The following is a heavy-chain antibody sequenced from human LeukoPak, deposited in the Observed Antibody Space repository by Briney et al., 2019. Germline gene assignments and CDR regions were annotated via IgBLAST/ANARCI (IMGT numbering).Heavy chain of an antibody. Sequence: PGGSLRLSCAASGFTFSSYAMSWVRQARGKGLEWVSVISGSGGSTYYADSVKGRFTISRDNSKNTLYLQMNSLRAEDTAVYYRAKRDVLLWFGELLSADYWGQGTLVTVSS. V-gene: IGHV3-23*01. J-gene: IGHJ4*02. D-gene: IGHD3-10*01. CDR1: GFTFSSYA. CDR3: AKRDVLLWFGELLSADY. CDR2: ISGSGGST.